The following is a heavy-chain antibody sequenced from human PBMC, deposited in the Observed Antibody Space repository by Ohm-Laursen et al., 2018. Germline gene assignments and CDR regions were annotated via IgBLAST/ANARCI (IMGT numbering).Heavy chain of an antibody. CDR2: INPKTGGT. J-gene: IGHJ6*02. Sequence: VSSVKVSCKASGYTFRGYYLHWLRQVPGQGLEWMGWINPKTGGTDYAPKFQGRFTLTIGTSISTAYMELTSLISDDTAVYYCARDETGDAIDVCGQGTTVTVSS. D-gene: IGHD7-27*01. CDR1: GYTFRGYY. CDR3: ARDETGDAIDV. V-gene: IGHV1-2*02.